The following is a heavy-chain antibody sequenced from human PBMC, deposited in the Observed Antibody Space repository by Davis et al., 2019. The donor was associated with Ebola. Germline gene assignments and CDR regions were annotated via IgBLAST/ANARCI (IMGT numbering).Heavy chain of an antibody. D-gene: IGHD1-26*01. V-gene: IGHV3-48*03. CDR3: ARVGRAGSYYGAFDP. J-gene: IGHJ5*02. CDR2: ISSSGSTI. Sequence: GGSLRLSCAASGFTFSSYEMNWVRQAPGKGLEWVSYISSSGSTIYYADSVKGRFTISRDNAKNSLYLQMNSLRAEDTAVYYCARVGRAGSYYGAFDPWGQGTLVTVSS. CDR1: GFTFSSYE.